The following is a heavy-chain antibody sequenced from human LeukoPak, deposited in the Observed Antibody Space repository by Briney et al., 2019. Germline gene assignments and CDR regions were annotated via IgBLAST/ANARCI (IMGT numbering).Heavy chain of an antibody. D-gene: IGHD2-21*01. V-gene: IGHV3-23*01. CDR2: ISGSGGST. J-gene: IGHJ6*02. CDR1: GFTFSSYA. CDR3: ARDEALWSYYYGMDV. Sequence: GGSLRLSCAASGFTFSSYAMSWVRQAPGRGLEWVSAISGSGGSTYYADSVKGRFTISRDNAKNSLYLQMNSLRAEDTAVYYCARDEALWSYYYGMDVWGQGTTVTVSS.